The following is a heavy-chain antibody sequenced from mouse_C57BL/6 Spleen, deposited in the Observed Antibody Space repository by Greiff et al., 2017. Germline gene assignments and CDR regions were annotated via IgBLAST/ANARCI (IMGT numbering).Heavy chain of an antibody. J-gene: IGHJ4*01. CDR2: INYDGSST. V-gene: IGHV5-16*01. CDR1: GFTFSDYY. D-gene: IGHD1-1*01. CDR3: ARAVVAPNYAMDY. Sequence: EVKLMESEGGLVQPGSSMKLSCTASGFTFSDYYMAWVRQVPEKGLEWVANINYDGSSTYYLDSLKSRFIISRDNAKNILYLQMSSLKSEDTATYYCARAVVAPNYAMDYWGQGTSVTVSS.